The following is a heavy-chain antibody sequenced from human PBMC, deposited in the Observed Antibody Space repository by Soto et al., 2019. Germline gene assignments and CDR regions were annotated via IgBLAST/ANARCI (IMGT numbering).Heavy chain of an antibody. D-gene: IGHD3-3*01. J-gene: IGHJ6*03. CDR1: GYTFTSYD. Sequence: ASVKVSCKASGYTFTSYDINWVRQATGQGLEWMGWMNPNSGNTGYAQKFQGRVTMTRNTSISTAYMELSSLRSEDTAVYYCARARRPPYYDFWSGLEESYYYYYYMDVWGKGTTVTVSS. CDR2: MNPNSGNT. V-gene: IGHV1-8*01. CDR3: ARARRPPYYDFWSGLEESYYYYYYMDV.